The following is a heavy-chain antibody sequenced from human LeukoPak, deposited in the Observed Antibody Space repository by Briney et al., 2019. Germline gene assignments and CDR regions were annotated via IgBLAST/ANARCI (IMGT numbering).Heavy chain of an antibody. D-gene: IGHD1-26*01. J-gene: IGHJ5*02. CDR3: ARSGGTYGWFDP. CDR1: GFSFSEYY. Sequence: GGSLRLSCAASGFSFSEYYMSWIRQAPGKGLEWVSCISSGSSYTNYTDSVKGRSTISRDNAKRSLYLQMNSLTAEDTAVYYCARSGGTYGWFDPWGQGTLVTVSS. CDR2: ISSGSSYT. V-gene: IGHV3-11*03.